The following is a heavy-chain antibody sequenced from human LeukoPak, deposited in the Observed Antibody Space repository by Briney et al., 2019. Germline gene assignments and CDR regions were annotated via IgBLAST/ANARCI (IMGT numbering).Heavy chain of an antibody. CDR1: GGTFSSYA. Sequence: GASVKVSCKASGGTFSSYAISWVRQAPGQGLEWMGGIIPIFGTANYAQKFQGRVTITADKSTSTAYMELSSLRSEDTAVYYCARDRADIVATRRGIAVAGSSYFDYWGQGTLVTASS. CDR3: ARDRADIVATRRGIAVAGSSYFDY. J-gene: IGHJ4*02. D-gene: IGHD6-19*01. CDR2: IIPIFGTA. V-gene: IGHV1-69*06.